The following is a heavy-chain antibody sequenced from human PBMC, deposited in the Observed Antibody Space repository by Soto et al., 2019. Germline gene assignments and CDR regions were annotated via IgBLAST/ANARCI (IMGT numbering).Heavy chain of an antibody. Sequence: GGSLRLLCIASGFVVSYFAMSWVRQAPGKGLEWVSTISGDGGDIYADSVKGRFTVSRDNSKNVLFLQMNSLRVDDAATYYCAKLQRRDIQQWLQAFNVWGQGTRVTVSS. CDR1: GFVVSYFA. V-gene: IGHV3-23*01. J-gene: IGHJ3*01. D-gene: IGHD6-19*01. CDR3: AKLQRRDIQQWLQAFNV. CDR2: ISGDGGD.